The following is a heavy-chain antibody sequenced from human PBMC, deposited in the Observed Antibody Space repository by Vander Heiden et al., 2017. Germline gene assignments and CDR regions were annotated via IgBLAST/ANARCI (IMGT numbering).Heavy chain of an antibody. D-gene: IGHD2-15*01. J-gene: IGHJ4*02. CDR1: SNAW. CDR3: IRNPDSGGSGY. CDR2: IKSKTDGGTT. V-gene: IGHV3-15*07. Sequence: SNAWMNWVRQAPGKGLEWVGRIKSKTDGGTTDYAAPVKGRFTISRDDSKNTLYLQMNSLKTEDTAVYYCIRNPDSGGSGYWGQGTLVTVSS.